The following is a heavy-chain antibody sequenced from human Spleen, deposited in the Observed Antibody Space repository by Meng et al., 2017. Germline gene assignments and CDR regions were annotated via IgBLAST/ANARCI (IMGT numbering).Heavy chain of an antibody. CDR3: ARKAGNCVSTTCYSLDF. V-gene: IGHV1-69*01. CDR1: RGNLSIYV. Sequence: VQRVQSGREGVKPGSSGKAYRNAHRGNLSIYVFGWVRTAPGQGLEWMGGMNAVIGTTNYAQKFQGRVTITTDESTSTVYMERTRLTSEDTAVYFCARKAGNCVSTTCYSLDFWGQGTLVTVSS. D-gene: IGHD2-2*01. J-gene: IGHJ4*02. CDR2: MNAVIGTT.